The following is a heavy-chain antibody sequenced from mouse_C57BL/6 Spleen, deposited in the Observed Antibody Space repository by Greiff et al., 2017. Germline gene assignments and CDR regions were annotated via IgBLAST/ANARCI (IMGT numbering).Heavy chain of an antibody. CDR1: GFTFSSYA. J-gene: IGHJ3*01. CDR3: TRERDYSNSFAY. V-gene: IGHV5-9-1*02. CDR2: ISSGGDYI. D-gene: IGHD2-5*01. Sequence: EVQLVESGEGLVKPGGSLKLSCAASGFTFSSYAMSWVRQTPEKRLEWVAYISSGGDYIYYADTVKGRFTISRDNARNTLYLQMSSLKSEDTAMYYCTRERDYSNSFAYWGKGTLVTVAA.